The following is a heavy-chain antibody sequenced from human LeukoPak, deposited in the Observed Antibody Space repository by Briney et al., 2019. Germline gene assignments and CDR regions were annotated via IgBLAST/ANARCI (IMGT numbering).Heavy chain of an antibody. J-gene: IGHJ4*02. Sequence: SETLSLTCTVSGDSISNYYWSWIRQPPGKGLEWIGYIYYTGTTNYIPSLKRRVTFSLDTSNSQFSLKLSSVTAADTAVYYCARWRGDHCSAGYCYRYFDSWGQGTLVTVSS. CDR1: GDSISNYY. CDR3: ARWRGDHCSAGYCYRYFDS. CDR2: IYYTGTT. D-gene: IGHD2-15*01. V-gene: IGHV4-59*01.